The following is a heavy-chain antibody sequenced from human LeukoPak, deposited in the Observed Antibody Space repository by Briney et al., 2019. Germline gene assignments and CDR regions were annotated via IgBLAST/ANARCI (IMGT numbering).Heavy chain of an antibody. CDR1: GGTFSSYA. V-gene: IGHV1-69*04. J-gene: IGHJ4*02. CDR3: TVIKVKKGYSCGVHFDY. Sequence: ASVKVSCKASGGTFSSYAISWVRQAPGQGLEWMGRIIPILGIANYAQKFQGRVTITADKSTSTAYMELSSPRSEDTAVYYCTVIKVKKGYSCGVHFDYWGQGTLVTVSS. CDR2: IIPILGIA. D-gene: IGHD5-18*01.